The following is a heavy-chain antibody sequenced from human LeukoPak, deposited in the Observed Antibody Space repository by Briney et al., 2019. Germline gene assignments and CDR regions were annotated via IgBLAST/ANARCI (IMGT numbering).Heavy chain of an antibody. D-gene: IGHD3-10*01. J-gene: IGHJ6*03. CDR3: ARDSDITMVRGVTYYHYYYMDV. CDR1: GGSFSDYY. V-gene: IGHV4-34*01. CDR2: INHSGST. Sequence: SETLSLTCAVYGGSFSDYYWSWIRQPPGKGLEWIGEINHSGSTNYNPSLKSRVTISVDTSKNQFSLKLSSVTAADTAVYYCARDSDITMVRGVTYYHYYYMDVWGKGTTVTISS.